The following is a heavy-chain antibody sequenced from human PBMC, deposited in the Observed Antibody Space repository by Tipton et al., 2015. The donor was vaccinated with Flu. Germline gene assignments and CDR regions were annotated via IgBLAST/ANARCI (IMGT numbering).Heavy chain of an antibody. CDR2: TFHSGNT. CDR1: GDSIRSSNYY. J-gene: IGHJ5*02. V-gene: IGHV4-39*07. D-gene: IGHD4-11*01. Sequence: TLSLTCGVSGDSIRSSNYYWGWIRQPPGKGLEWIGNTFHSGNTYLNPSLKSRVTMSIDTSKNQFSLNMRSVTAADMAVYYCARRDYSNYVSDPKSWFDPWGQGTLVAVSS. CDR3: ARRDYSNYVSDPKSWFDP.